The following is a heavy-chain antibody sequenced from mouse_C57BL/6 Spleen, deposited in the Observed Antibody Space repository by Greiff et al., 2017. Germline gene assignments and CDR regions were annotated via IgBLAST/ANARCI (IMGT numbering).Heavy chain of an antibody. Sequence: VQLQQSGAELVKPGASVKLSCTASGFNIKDYYMHWVKQRTEQGLEGIGRIDPEDGETKYAPKFPGKATITADTSSNTAYLQLSSLTSEDTAVYYCARRGLGRDFDYWGQGTTLTVSS. CDR2: IDPEDGET. V-gene: IGHV14-2*01. J-gene: IGHJ2*01. CDR1: GFNIKDYY. D-gene: IGHD4-1*01. CDR3: ARRGLGRDFDY.